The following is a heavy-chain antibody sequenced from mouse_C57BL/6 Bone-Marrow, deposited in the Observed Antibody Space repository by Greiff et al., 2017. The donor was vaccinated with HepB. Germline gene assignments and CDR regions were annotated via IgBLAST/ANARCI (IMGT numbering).Heavy chain of an antibody. D-gene: IGHD1-1*01. CDR3: TTCSSLY. CDR2: IDPENGDT. CDR1: GFIIKDDY. Sequence: VQLQQSGAELVRPGASVKLSCTASGFIIKDDYMHWVKQRPEQGLEWIGWIDPENGDTEYASKFQGKATITADTSSNTAYLQLSSLTSEDTAVSYCTTCSSLYWGQGTTLTVSS. J-gene: IGHJ2*01. V-gene: IGHV14-4*01.